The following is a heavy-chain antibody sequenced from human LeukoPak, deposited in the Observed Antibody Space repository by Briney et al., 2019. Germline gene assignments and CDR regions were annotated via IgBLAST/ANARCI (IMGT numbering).Heavy chain of an antibody. CDR1: GGSFGGYY. D-gene: IGHD5/OR15-5a*01. CDR3: ARLPSIYDAFDI. J-gene: IGHJ3*02. V-gene: IGHV4-34*01. Sequence: SETLSLTCAVYGGSFGGYYWSWIRQPPGKGLEWIGEINHSGSTNYNPSLKSRVTISVDTSKNQFSLKLSSVTAADTAVYYCARLPSIYDAFDIWGQGTMVTVSS. CDR2: INHSGST.